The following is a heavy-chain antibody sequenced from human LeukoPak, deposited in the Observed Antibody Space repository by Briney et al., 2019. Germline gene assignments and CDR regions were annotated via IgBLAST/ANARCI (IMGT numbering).Heavy chain of an antibody. V-gene: IGHV4-34*01. CDR3: ATPKLRYFDWLPNYYYYGMDV. CDR1: GESFSGYY. J-gene: IGHJ6*04. Sequence: PSETLSLTCAVYGESFSGYYWSWIRQPPGKGLEWIGEINHSGSTNYNPSLKSRVTISVDTSKNQFSLKLSSVTAADTAVYYCATPKLRYFDWLPNYYYYGMDVWGKGTTVTVSS. CDR2: INHSGST. D-gene: IGHD3-9*01.